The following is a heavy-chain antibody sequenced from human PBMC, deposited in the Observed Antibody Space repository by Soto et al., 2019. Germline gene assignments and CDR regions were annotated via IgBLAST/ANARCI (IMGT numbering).Heavy chain of an antibody. Sequence: SETLSLTCTVSGCSISSYYWSWIRQPPGKGLEWIGYIYYSGSTNYNPSLKSRVTISVDTSKNQFSLKLSSVTAADTAVYYCASYGRVTTGDYYYYGMDVWGQGTTVT. J-gene: IGHJ6*02. CDR1: GCSISSYY. V-gene: IGHV4-59*01. CDR3: ASYGRVTTGDYYYYGMDV. CDR2: IYYSGST. D-gene: IGHD4-4*01.